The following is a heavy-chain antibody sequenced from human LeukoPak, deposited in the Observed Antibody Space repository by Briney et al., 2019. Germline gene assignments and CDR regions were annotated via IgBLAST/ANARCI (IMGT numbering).Heavy chain of an antibody. Sequence: GGSLRLSCAGSGFIFNNYAMHWVRQPPGKGLEWVSGISGSGGSTYYADSVEGRFTISRDNSKNTLYLQMNSLRAEDTAVYYCARSGSFSPTYYFDYWGQGTLVTVSS. D-gene: IGHD1-26*01. CDR3: ARSGSFSPTYYFDY. J-gene: IGHJ4*02. CDR1: GFIFNNYA. V-gene: IGHV3-23*01. CDR2: ISGSGGST.